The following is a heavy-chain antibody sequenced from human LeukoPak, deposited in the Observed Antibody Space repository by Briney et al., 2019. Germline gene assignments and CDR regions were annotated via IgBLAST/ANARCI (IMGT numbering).Heavy chain of an antibody. CDR2: ITSNGGST. CDR3: VTVGMTSIWSYLRFDP. V-gene: IGHV3-64D*08. D-gene: IGHD1-26*01. Sequence: GGSLRLSCAASEFTFSTNSMHWVRQAPGKGLEFVSAITSNGGSTYYADSVKGRFTISRDNSKNTLYLQMSSLRAEDTAVYYCVTVGMTSIWSYLRFDPRGQGTLVSVSS. J-gene: IGHJ5*02. CDR1: EFTFSTNS.